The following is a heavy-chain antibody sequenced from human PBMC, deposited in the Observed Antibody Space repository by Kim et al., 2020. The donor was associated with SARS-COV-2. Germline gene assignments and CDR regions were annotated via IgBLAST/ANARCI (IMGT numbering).Heavy chain of an antibody. Sequence: STTCADSVEGRFPISRHAAKNTLCLQMNSLRAEDTAVYYCARDYYYALDVWGQGTTVIVSS. V-gene: IGHV3-74*03. CDR2: ST. CDR3: ARDYYYALDV. J-gene: IGHJ6*02.